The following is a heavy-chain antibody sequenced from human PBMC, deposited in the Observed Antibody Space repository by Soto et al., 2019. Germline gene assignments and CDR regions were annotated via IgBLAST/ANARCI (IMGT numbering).Heavy chain of an antibody. CDR3: ATSPGRSYHPPVGY. Sequence: ASVRVSCKVSGYTHTELSMHWVRQARGKGLEWMGGFDPEDGETIYAQKFQGRVTMTEDTSTDTAYMELSSLRSEDTAVYYCATSPGRSYHPPVGYWGQGTLCTVPS. V-gene: IGHV1-24*01. J-gene: IGHJ4*02. D-gene: IGHD1-26*01. CDR1: GYTHTELS. CDR2: FDPEDGET.